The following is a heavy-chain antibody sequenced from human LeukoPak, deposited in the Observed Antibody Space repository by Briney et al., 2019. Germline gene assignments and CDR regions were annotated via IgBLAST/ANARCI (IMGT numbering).Heavy chain of an antibody. CDR1: GGSISSHY. CDR2: IYTSGST. Sequence: SETLSLTCTVSGGSISSHYWSWIRQPAGKGLEWIGRIYTSGSTNYNPSLKSRVTMSVDTSKNQFSLKLSSVTAADTAVYYCARDHPGDIVVVPAAMRGYYYYGMDVWGQGTTVTVSS. J-gene: IGHJ6*02. V-gene: IGHV4-4*07. D-gene: IGHD2-2*01. CDR3: ARDHPGDIVVVPAAMRGYYYYGMDV.